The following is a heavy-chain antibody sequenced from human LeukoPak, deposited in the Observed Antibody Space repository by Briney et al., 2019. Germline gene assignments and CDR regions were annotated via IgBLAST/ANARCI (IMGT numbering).Heavy chain of an antibody. CDR1: GFTFDDYT. J-gene: IGHJ4*02. D-gene: IGHD3-16*01. CDR3: AQDKNMMRDY. CDR2: ISWDGGST. Sequence: GGSLRLSCAASGFTFDDYTMHWVRQAPGKGLEWVSLISWDGGSTYYADSVKGRFTISRDNSKNSLYLQMNSLRTEDTALYYCAQDKNMMRDYWGQGTLVTVSS. V-gene: IGHV3-43*01.